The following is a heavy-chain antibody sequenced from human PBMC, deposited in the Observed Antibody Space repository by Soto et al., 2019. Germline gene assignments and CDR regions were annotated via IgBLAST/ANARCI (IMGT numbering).Heavy chain of an antibody. CDR1: GFTFSSYC. D-gene: IGHD3-10*01. Sequence: GGSLRLSCAVSGFTFSSYCMSWVRQAPGKGLEWVANIKEDGSDKYYVDSVKGRFTISRDNAKNSLYLQMNSLRAEDTAVYYCARVLWGQTDYWGQGTLVTVSS. V-gene: IGHV3-7*03. CDR3: ARVLWGQTDY. CDR2: IKEDGSDK. J-gene: IGHJ4*02.